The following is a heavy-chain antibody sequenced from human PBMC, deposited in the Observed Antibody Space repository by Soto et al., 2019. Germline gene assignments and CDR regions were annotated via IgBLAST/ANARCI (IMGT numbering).Heavy chain of an antibody. CDR1: GFSLTTSGVG. V-gene: IGHV2-5*02. D-gene: IGHD4-17*01. CDR2: ISLDDEK. CDR3: AHSTTTVAWWFDP. J-gene: IGHJ5*02. Sequence: QITLKESGPTLVKPTQPLTLTCTFSGFSLTTSGVGVGWIRQPPGKALEWLALISLDDEKGYSPSLKSRHTTTKDTTTNQQVLKKTTMEPAETATYIRAHSTTTVAWWFDPWGQGPLVTVSS.